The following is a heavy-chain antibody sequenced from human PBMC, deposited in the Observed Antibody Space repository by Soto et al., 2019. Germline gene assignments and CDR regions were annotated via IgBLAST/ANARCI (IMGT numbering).Heavy chain of an antibody. CDR2: INAGNGNT. V-gene: IGHV1-3*01. Sequence: ASVKVSCKASGYTFTSYAMHWVRQAPGQRLEWMGWINAGNGNTKYSQKFQGRVTITRDTSASTAYMELSSLRSEDTAVYYCARGGYCSGGSCGLVDYWGQGTLVTVSS. CDR1: GYTFTSYA. CDR3: ARGGYCSGGSCGLVDY. D-gene: IGHD2-15*01. J-gene: IGHJ4*02.